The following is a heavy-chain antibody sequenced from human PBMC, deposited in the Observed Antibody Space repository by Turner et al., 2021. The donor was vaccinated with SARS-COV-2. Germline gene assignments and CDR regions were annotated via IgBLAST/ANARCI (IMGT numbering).Heavy chain of an antibody. D-gene: IGHD3-22*01. Sequence: EAQLVESGGGLVRPGGSLRVSCAAPGFPFSSYGMNWVRQAPGKGLEWVSSISSSSSYIYYADSLKGRFTISRNNAKNSVYLQMNSLRAEDTAVYYCAREKPGFDSSGYYPDAFDIWGQGTMVTVSS. V-gene: IGHV3-21*06. CDR3: AREKPGFDSSGYYPDAFDI. CDR2: ISSSSSYI. J-gene: IGHJ3*02. CDR1: GFPFSSYG.